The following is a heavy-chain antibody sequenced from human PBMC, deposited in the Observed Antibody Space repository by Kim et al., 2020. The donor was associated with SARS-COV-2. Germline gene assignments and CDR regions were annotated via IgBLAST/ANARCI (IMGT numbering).Heavy chain of an antibody. CDR1: GFTFSSYC. CDR2: ISYDGSNK. J-gene: IGHJ6*02. CDR3: AKDLADYYGSGSYQYYYYYYGMDV. D-gene: IGHD3-10*01. V-gene: IGHV3-30*18. Sequence: GGSLRLSCAASGFTFSSYCMHWVRQAPGKGLEWVAVISYDGSNKYYADSVKGRFTISRDNSKNTLYLQMNSLRAEDTAVYYCAKDLADYYGSGSYQYYYYYYGMDVWGQGTTVTVSS.